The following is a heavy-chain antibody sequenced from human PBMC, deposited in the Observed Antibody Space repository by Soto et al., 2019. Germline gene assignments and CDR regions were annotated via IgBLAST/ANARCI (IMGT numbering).Heavy chain of an antibody. J-gene: IGHJ4*02. V-gene: IGHV1-8*01. CDR3: ARAPFYDSSGYRSYADFDY. Sequence: QVQLVQSGAEVKKPGASVKVSCKASGYTFTSYDINWVRQATGQGLEWMGWMNPNSGNTGYAQKFQGRVTMTRNTSISTAYMELSSRRSEDTAVYYCARAPFYDSSGYRSYADFDYWGQGTLVTVSS. CDR2: MNPNSGNT. CDR1: GYTFTSYD. D-gene: IGHD3-22*01.